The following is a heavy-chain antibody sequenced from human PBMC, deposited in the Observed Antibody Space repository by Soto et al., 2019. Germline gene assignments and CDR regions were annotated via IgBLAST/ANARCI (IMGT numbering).Heavy chain of an antibody. J-gene: IGHJ6*02. CDR2: IYYSGST. CDR3: ARARGQQLGRDYYYYVMDV. CDR1: GGSVSSGSYY. V-gene: IGHV4-61*01. Sequence: SETLSLTCTVSGGSVSSGSYYWSWIRQPPGKGLEWIGYIYYSGSTNYNPSLQSRVTISVDTSKHQFSLKLSSVTAADTAVYYCARARGQQLGRDYYYYVMDVWGQASTVTVSS. D-gene: IGHD6-13*01.